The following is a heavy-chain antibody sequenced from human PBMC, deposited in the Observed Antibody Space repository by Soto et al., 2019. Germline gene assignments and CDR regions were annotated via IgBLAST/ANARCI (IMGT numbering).Heavy chain of an antibody. CDR3: AKDRGYYDSSGYYYWYFDL. CDR2: ISYDGSNK. V-gene: IGHV3-30*18. D-gene: IGHD3-22*01. J-gene: IGHJ2*01. CDR1: GFTFSSYG. Sequence: QVQLVESGGGVVQPGRSLRLSCAASGFTFSSYGMHWVRQAPGKGLEWVAVISYDGSNKYYADSVKGRFTISRDNSKNTLYLQMNSLRAEDTAVYYCAKDRGYYDSSGYYYWYFDLWGRGTLVTVSS.